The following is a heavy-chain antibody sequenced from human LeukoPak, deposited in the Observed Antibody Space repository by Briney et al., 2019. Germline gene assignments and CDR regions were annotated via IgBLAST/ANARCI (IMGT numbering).Heavy chain of an antibody. CDR2: IYTSGST. J-gene: IGHJ6*03. D-gene: IGHD6-6*01. CDR1: GGSISSYY. Sequence: SETLSLTCTVSGGSISSYYWSWIRQPPGKGLEWIGCIYTSGSTNYNPSLKSRVTISVDTSKNQFSLKLSAVTTADTAVYYCARFRPPAAYYYYYMDVWGKGTTVTVSS. CDR3: ARFRPPAAYYYYYMDV. V-gene: IGHV4-4*09.